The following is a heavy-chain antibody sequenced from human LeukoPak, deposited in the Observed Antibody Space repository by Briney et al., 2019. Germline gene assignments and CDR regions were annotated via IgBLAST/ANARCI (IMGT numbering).Heavy chain of an antibody. J-gene: IGHJ4*02. CDR1: GFTFSDYY. Sequence: GGSLRLSCAASGFTFSDYYMSWIRQAPGQGLEWVSYISSTSSYTTYADSVKGRFTISRDNAKKSLYLQMDSLRAEDTAVYYCTRGYCTNALCYYYFDSWGQGTLVTVSS. CDR2: ISSTSSYT. V-gene: IGHV3-11*05. CDR3: TRGYCTNALCYYYFDS. D-gene: IGHD2-8*01.